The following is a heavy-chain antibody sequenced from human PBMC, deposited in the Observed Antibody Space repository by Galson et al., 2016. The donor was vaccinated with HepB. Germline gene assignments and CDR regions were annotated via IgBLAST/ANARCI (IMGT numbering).Heavy chain of an antibody. V-gene: IGHV1-3*01. D-gene: IGHD5-12*01. CDR1: GYSFTSYP. CDR2: INAGKGNT. CDR3: ARVPTTRAFDC. Sequence: SVKVSCKASGYSFTSYPIHWVRQAPGQRLEWMGWINAGKGNTYYAQKFQGRLTITRDTSANTAYMELSSLRSEDTAVYYCARVPTTRAFDCWGQGTLATVSS. J-gene: IGHJ4*02.